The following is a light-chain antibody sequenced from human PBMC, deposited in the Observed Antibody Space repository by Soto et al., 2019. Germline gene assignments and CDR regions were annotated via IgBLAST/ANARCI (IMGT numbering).Light chain of an antibody. CDR3: QQYNSYPWT. V-gene: IGKV1-5*01. Sequence: IQLTQSPSTLSASIGDTVTITCRASLSISGWLAWYQQAPGKAPKLLIFNAFTLRRGVPSRFRGGGSGTEFTLTISSLHPDDSAIYYCQQYNSYPWTFGLGTKVDIK. CDR1: LSISGW. J-gene: IGKJ1*01. CDR2: NAF.